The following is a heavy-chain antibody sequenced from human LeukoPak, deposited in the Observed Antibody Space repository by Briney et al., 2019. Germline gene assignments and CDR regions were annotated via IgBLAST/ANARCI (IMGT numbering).Heavy chain of an antibody. J-gene: IGHJ5*02. CDR3: AREADSRFFDP. Sequence: PSETLSLTCAVSGGSISSGGYSWSWLRQPPGKGLEWIGYIYYSGTTNYNPSLKSRVTISVHKSNHQFSLKLSSVTAADTALYYCAREADSRFFDPWGQGTLVTVSS. V-gene: IGHV4-61*08. D-gene: IGHD3-22*01. CDR1: GGSISSGGYS. CDR2: IYYSGTT.